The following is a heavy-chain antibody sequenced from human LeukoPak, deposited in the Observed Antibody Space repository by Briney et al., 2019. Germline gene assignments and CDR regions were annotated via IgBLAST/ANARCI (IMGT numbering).Heavy chain of an antibody. CDR1: GGSFSGYS. V-gene: IGHV4-34*01. J-gene: IGHJ4*02. Sequence: SETLSLTCAVYGGSFSGYSWSWIRQPPGKGLEWIGEINHSGSTNYNPSLQSRVTISVDTYKNQFSLKLSSVTAADTAGYYCARALGPLYGEYAYYFDYWGQGTLVTVSS. CDR2: INHSGST. CDR3: ARALGPLYGEYAYYFDY. D-gene: IGHD4-17*01.